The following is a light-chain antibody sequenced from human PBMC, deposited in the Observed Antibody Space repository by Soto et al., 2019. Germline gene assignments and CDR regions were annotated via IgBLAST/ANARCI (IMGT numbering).Light chain of an antibody. CDR1: QSVSSY. CDR3: QQRSDWPYT. V-gene: IGKV3-11*01. Sequence: ENVLTQSPATLSLSPGERATLSCRASQSVSSYLAWYQQKPGQAPRLLIYDASNRATGIPARFSGSGSGTDFTLTISSLEPEDSAVYSCQQRSDWPYTFGQGTKLEIK. CDR2: DAS. J-gene: IGKJ2*01.